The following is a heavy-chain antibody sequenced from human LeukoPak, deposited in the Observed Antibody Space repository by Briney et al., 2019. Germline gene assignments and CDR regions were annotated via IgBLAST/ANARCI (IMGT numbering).Heavy chain of an antibody. D-gene: IGHD6-6*01. V-gene: IGHV1-46*01. CDR1: GYTFTSYY. J-gene: IGHJ4*02. CDR3: ARTAARRFDY. Sequence: ASVKVSCTASGYTFTSYYMHWVRQAPGQGLEWMGIINPTGGSTTYAQKFQGRVTMTRDTSTSTVYMELSSLRSDDTAVYYCARTAARRFDYWGQGTLVTVSS. CDR2: INPTGGST.